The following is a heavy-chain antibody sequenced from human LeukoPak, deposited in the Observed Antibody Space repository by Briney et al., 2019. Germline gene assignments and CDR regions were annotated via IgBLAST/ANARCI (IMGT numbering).Heavy chain of an antibody. J-gene: IGHJ1*01. V-gene: IGHV1-2*02. CDR3: ARDAALVKYYYDSSGYKYFQH. D-gene: IGHD3-22*01. Sequence: ASVKVSCKASGYTFTGYYMHWVRQAPGQGLEWMGWINPNSGGTNYAQKFQGRVTMTRDTSISTVYMELSSLRSEDTAVYYCARDAALVKYYYDSSGYKYFQHWGQGTLVTVSS. CDR2: INPNSGGT. CDR1: GYTFTGYY.